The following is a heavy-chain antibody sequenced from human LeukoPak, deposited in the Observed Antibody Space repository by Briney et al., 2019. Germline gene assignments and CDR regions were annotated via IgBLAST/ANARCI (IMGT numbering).Heavy chain of an antibody. D-gene: IGHD5-18*01. V-gene: IGHV1-46*01. Sequence: ASVKVSCKASGYTFTSYYMHWVRQAPGQGLEWMGIINPSGGSTSYAQKFQGRVTMTRATSTSTVYMELSSLRSEDTAVYYCARGWLNTARSWDYMDVWGKGTTVTVSS. CDR2: INPSGGST. CDR3: ARGWLNTARSWDYMDV. J-gene: IGHJ6*03. CDR1: GYTFTSYY.